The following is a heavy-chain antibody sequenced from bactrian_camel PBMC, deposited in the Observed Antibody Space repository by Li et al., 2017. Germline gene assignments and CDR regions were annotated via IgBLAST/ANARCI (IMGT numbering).Heavy chain of an antibody. CDR1: GSPISDRC. J-gene: IGHJ6*01. CDR2: IDSDGSS. CDR3: AADLGWCGSRPLQRHFRN. V-gene: IGHV3S53*01. D-gene: IGHD2*01. Sequence: HVQLVESGGGSVQAGGSLRLSCTSFGSPISDRCMGWFRQAPGKEREGVAAIDSDGSSDYADSVKGRFTISKDTTKNTLHLQMNSLKPEDTAVYYCAADLGWCGSRPLQRHFRNWGQGTQVTVS.